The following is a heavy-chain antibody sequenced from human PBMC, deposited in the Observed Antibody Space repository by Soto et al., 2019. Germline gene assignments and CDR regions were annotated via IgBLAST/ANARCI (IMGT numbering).Heavy chain of an antibody. Sequence: QITLKESGPTLVKPTQTLTLTCTFSGFSLSTNGVGVGWIRQPPGEALEWLARIYWNDDKHYSPSPRSRRNCTEDTYKNQVVLTKTNIDPVDTATYYCAHRGDGDYEGSFTFWGQGTLVVVSS. J-gene: IGHJ4*02. D-gene: IGHD4-17*01. CDR2: IYWNDDK. CDR1: GFSLSTNGVG. CDR3: AHRGDGDYEGSFTF. V-gene: IGHV2-5*01.